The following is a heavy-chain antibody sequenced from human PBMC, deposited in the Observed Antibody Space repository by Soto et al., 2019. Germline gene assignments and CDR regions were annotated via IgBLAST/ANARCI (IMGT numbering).Heavy chain of an antibody. CDR1: GGTFSSYT. Sequence: QVQLVQSGAEVKKPGSSVKVSCKAYGGTFSSYTISWVRQAPGQGLEWMGRIIPILGIANYAQKFQGRVTITADKSTSTAYMELSSLRSEDTAVYYCARVSAAGRGWFDPRGQGTLVAVSS. D-gene: IGHD6-13*01. J-gene: IGHJ5*02. V-gene: IGHV1-69*02. CDR3: ARVSAAGRGWFDP. CDR2: IIPILGIA.